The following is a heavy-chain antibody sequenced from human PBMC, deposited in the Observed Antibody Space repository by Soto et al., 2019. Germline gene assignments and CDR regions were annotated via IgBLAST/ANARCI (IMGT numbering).Heavy chain of an antibody. CDR2: ISAYNGNT. CDR3: AREYDFWSGYSPRGYYYYGMDV. J-gene: IGHJ6*02. Sequence: ASVKVSCKASGYTFTSYGISRVRQAPGQGLEWMGWISAYNGNTNYAQKLQGRVTMTTDTSTSTAYMELRSLRSDDTAVYYCAREYDFWSGYSPRGYYYYGMDVWGQGTTVTV. CDR1: GYTFTSYG. D-gene: IGHD3-3*01. V-gene: IGHV1-18*01.